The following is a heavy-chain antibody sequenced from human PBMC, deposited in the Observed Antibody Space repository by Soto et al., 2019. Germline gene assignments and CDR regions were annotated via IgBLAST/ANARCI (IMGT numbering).Heavy chain of an antibody. CDR1: GGTFSSYA. CDR3: ARSQGSSTSLEIYYYYYYGMDV. V-gene: IGHV1-69*06. Sequence: QVQLVQSGAEVKKPGSSVKVSCKASGGTFSSYAISWVRQAPGQGLEWMGGIIPISGTANYAQKFQGRVTITADKSTSAVYMGLSSLRSEDTAVYFCARSQGSSTSLEIYYYYYYGMDVWGQGTTVTVSS. J-gene: IGHJ6*02. D-gene: IGHD2-2*01. CDR2: IIPISGTA.